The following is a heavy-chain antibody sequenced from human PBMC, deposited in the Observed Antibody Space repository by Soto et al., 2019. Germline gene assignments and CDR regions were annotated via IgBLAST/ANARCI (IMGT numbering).Heavy chain of an antibody. J-gene: IGHJ6*03. V-gene: IGHV3-23*01. D-gene: IGHD2-8*01. CDR1: GFTFSSYA. Sequence: PGGSLRLSCAASGFTFSSYAMSWVRQAPGKGLEWVSAISGSGGSTYYADSVKGRFTISRDNSKNTLYLQMNSLRAEDTAVYYCAKDPLMVYARDYYMDVWGKGTTVTVSS. CDR2: ISGSGGST. CDR3: AKDPLMVYARDYYMDV.